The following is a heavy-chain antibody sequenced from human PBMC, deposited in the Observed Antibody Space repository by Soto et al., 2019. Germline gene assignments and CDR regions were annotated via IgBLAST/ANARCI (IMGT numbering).Heavy chain of an antibody. CDR3: ASTPTYSLNYYDSSGYQSIPN. J-gene: IGHJ4*02. D-gene: IGHD3-22*01. V-gene: IGHV4-31*03. CDR2: IYYSGST. Sequence: SETLSLTCTVSGGSISSGGYYWSWIRQHPGKGLEWIGYIYYSGSTYYNPSLKSRVTISVDTSKNQFSLKLSSVTAADTAVYYCASTPTYSLNYYDSSGYQSIPNWGQGTLVTVSS. CDR1: GGSISSGGYY.